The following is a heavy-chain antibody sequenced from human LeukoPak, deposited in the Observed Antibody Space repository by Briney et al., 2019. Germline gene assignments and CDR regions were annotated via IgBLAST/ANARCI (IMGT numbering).Heavy chain of an antibody. D-gene: IGHD4-17*01. V-gene: IGHV1-18*01. Sequence: ASVKVSCKASGYTFTSYGISWVRQAPGQGLEWMGWISAYNGNTNYAQKLQGRVTMTTDTSTSTAYMELRSLRSDDTAVYYCARDGTTELALYYFNYWGQGTLVTVSS. J-gene: IGHJ4*02. CDR1: GYTFTSYG. CDR2: ISAYNGNT. CDR3: ARDGTTELALYYFNY.